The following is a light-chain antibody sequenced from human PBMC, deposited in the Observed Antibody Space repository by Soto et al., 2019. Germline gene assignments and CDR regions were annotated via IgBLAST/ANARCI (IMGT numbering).Light chain of an antibody. CDR1: QSVSSSY. V-gene: IGKV3-20*01. J-gene: IGKJ1*01. CDR3: QQYGSSPLT. Sequence: EIVLTQSPGTLSLSPGERATLSCRASQSVSSSYLAWDQQKPGQAPRLLNYGASSRATGIPARFSGSGSGTDFTLSISRREHEDFAVYYCQQYGSSPLTFGQGTKVEI. CDR2: GAS.